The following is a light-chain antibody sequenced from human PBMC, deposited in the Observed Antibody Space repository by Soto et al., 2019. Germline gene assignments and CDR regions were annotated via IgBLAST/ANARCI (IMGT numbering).Light chain of an antibody. Sequence: SYELTQPSSVSVSPGQTARITCSGDVLAKKYARWFQQKPGQAPVLVIYKDSERPSGIPERFSGSSSGTTVTLTISGAQVEDEADYYCYSAADIKSGVFGGGTQLTVL. CDR2: KDS. CDR3: YSAADIKSGV. V-gene: IGLV3-27*01. CDR1: VLAKKY. J-gene: IGLJ2*01.